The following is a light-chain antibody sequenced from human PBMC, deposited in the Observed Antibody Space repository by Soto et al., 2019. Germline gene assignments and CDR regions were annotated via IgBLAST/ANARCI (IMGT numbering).Light chain of an antibody. CDR3: QQYDDLPLT. CDR1: QGITND. CDR2: DAS. Sequence: DIQMTQSPSSLSASVGDRVTITCQASQGITNDLNWYQQKPGKAPKLLIYDASNLETGVPSRFSGSGSGTDFTFTISSLQTEDAATYYCQQYDDLPLTFGGGTKVEIK. J-gene: IGKJ4*01. V-gene: IGKV1-33*01.